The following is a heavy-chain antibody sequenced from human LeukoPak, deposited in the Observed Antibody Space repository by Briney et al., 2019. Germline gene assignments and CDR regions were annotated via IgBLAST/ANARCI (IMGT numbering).Heavy chain of an antibody. CDR3: AREGDYYDSSGYWRWFDP. D-gene: IGHD3-22*01. CDR1: GYTFTGYY. V-gene: IGHV1-2*02. Sequence: ASVKVSCKASGYTFTGYYMHWVRQAPGQGLEWMGWINPNSGGTNYAQKFQGRVTMTRDTSISTAYMELSRLRYDDTAVYYCAREGDYYDSSGYWRWFDPWGQGTLVTVSS. CDR2: INPNSGGT. J-gene: IGHJ5*02.